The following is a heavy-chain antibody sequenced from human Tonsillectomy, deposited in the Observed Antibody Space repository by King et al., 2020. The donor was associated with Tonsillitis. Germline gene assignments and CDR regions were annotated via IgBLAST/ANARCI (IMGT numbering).Heavy chain of an antibody. CDR1: GGSISSYY. CDR2: IYYSGST. CDR3: ARSTLVRGITPFDP. Sequence: QLQESGPGLVKPSETLSLTCTVSGGSISSYYWSWIRQPPGKGLEWIGYIYYSGSTNYNPSLKSRVTISVDTSKNQFSLKLSSVTAADTAVYYCARSTLVRGITPFDPWGQGTLVTVSS. D-gene: IGHD3-10*01. V-gene: IGHV4-59*08. J-gene: IGHJ5*02.